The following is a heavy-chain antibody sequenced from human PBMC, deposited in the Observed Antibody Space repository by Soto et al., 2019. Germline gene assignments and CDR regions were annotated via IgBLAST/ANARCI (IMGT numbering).Heavy chain of an antibody. D-gene: IGHD2-8*01. CDR1: GYTFTSYA. CDR2: INAGNGNT. CDR3: ARTYCTNRVCYHVMDV. Sequence: GASVKVSCKASGYTFTSYAMHWVRQAPGKRREWMGWINAGNGNTKYSQKLQGRVTITRDTSASTAYIQLSSLRSEDTAVYYFARTYCTNRVCYHVMDVWGKGTTVTVSS. V-gene: IGHV1-3*01. J-gene: IGHJ6*03.